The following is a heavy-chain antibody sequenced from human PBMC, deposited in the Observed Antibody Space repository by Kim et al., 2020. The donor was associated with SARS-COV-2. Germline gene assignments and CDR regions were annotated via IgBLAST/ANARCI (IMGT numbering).Heavy chain of an antibody. V-gene: IGHV4-31*03. Sequence: SETLSLTCTVSGGSISSGGYYWSWIRQHPGKGLEWIGYIYYSGSTYYNPSLKSRVTISVDTSKNQSSLKLSSVTAADTAVYYCARAPGQWLAGGDYWFDPWGQGTLVTVSS. CDR2: IYYSGST. J-gene: IGHJ5*02. D-gene: IGHD6-19*01. CDR1: GGSISSGGYY. CDR3: ARAPGQWLAGGDYWFDP.